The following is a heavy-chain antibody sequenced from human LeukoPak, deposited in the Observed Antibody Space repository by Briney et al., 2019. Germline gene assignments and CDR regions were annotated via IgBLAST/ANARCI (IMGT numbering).Heavy chain of an antibody. V-gene: IGHV4-38-2*02. CDR2: INHSGST. D-gene: IGHD2-2*01. Sequence: RSETLSLTCTVSGYSITSAYYWGWIRQPPGKGLEWIGEINHSGSTNYNPSLKSRVTISVDTSKNQFSLKLSSVTAADTAVYYCARGGTGYCSSTSCFDMDVWGKGTTVTISS. J-gene: IGHJ6*03. CDR3: ARGGTGYCSSTSCFDMDV. CDR1: GYSITSAYY.